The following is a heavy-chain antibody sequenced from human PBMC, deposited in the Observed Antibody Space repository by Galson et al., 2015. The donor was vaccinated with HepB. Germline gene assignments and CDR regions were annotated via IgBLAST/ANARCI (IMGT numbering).Heavy chain of an antibody. CDR1: GGSISSYY. Sequence: SETLSLTCTVSGGSISSYYWSWIRQPPGKGLEWIGYIYYSGSTNYNPSLKSRVTISVDTSKNQFSLKLSSVTAADTAVYYCARHYPGIAVAGVGDAFDIWGQGTMVTVSS. D-gene: IGHD6-19*01. CDR3: ARHYPGIAVAGVGDAFDI. V-gene: IGHV4-59*08. CDR2: IYYSGST. J-gene: IGHJ3*02.